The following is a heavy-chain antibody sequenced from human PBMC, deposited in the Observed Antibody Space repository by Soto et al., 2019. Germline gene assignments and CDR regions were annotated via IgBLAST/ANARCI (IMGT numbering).Heavy chain of an antibody. J-gene: IGHJ4*02. CDR3: ARDQGGYYCTSADIPLWFLGYFDC. D-gene: IGHD2-8*01. Sequence: ASVKVSCKASGYTFTSYYIHWVRQAPGQGLEWMGIINPSDGSTTYAQKFQGRVTMTRDTSTSTVYMELSSLRSDDTAVYYCARDQGGYYCTSADIPLWFLGYFDCWGQGTLVTVSS. CDR2: INPSDGST. V-gene: IGHV1-46*01. CDR1: GYTFTSYY.